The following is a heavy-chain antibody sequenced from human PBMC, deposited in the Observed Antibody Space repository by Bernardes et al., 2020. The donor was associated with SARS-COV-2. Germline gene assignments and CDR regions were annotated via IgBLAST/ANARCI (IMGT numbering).Heavy chain of an antibody. D-gene: IGHD2-2*01. V-gene: IGHV3-74*01. CDR1: GITFRSSW. CDR2: MSGDGGGT. Sequence: VGSLLLSCAASGITFRSSWMHWVRQAPGPGLVWVSRMSGDGGGTTYADSVKGRFTISRDNAKNTLYLQMNSLRAEDTGVYYCAGTSTTCCDYWGQGTLVTVSS. J-gene: IGHJ4*02. CDR3: AGTSTTCCDY.